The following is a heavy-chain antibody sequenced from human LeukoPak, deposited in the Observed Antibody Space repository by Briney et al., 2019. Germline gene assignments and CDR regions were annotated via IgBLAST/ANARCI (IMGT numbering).Heavy chain of an antibody. D-gene: IGHD3-3*01. CDR3: AKDSDFWSGYYQH. Sequence: PGRSLRLSCAASGFTFSSYGMHWVRQAPGKGLEWVAVIWYDGNNKYYADSVKGRFTISRDNSKNTLYLQMNSLRAEDTAVYYCAKDSDFWSGYYQHWGQGTLVTVSS. CDR1: GFTFSSYG. J-gene: IGHJ1*01. CDR2: IWYDGNNK. V-gene: IGHV3-33*06.